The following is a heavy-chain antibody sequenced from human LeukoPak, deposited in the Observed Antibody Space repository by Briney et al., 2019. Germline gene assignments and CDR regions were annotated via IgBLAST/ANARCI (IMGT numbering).Heavy chain of an antibody. J-gene: IGHJ4*02. CDR3: ASGYDDLRFDY. V-gene: IGHV4-59*12. D-gene: IGHD5-12*01. Sequence: SETLSLTCTVSGGSIGSYYWSWIRQPPGKGLEWIGYIYSSGSTNYNPSLKSRVTISVDTSKNQFSLKLSSVTAADTAVYYCASGYDDLRFDYWGQGTLVTVSS. CDR1: GGSIGSYY. CDR2: IYSSGST.